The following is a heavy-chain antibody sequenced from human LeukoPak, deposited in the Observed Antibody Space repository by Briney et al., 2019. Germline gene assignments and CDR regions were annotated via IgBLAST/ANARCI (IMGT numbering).Heavy chain of an antibody. D-gene: IGHD1-14*01. CDR2: INQDGGEK. J-gene: IGHJ4*02. V-gene: IGHV3-7*01. CDR1: RFTFSSYW. Sequence: GSLRLSCAASRFTFSSYWMTWVRQAPGKGLEWVANINQDGGEKYYVDSVKGRFTISRDNAKNSLYLQMNSLRAEDAAVYYCATDYHGYFDYWGQGTLVTVSS. CDR3: ATDYHGYFDY.